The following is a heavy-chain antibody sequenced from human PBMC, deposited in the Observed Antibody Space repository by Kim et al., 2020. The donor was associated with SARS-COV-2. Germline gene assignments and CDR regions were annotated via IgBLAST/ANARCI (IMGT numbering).Heavy chain of an antibody. D-gene: IGHD4-17*01. V-gene: IGHV3-30*04. Sequence: GGSLRLSCAASGFTFSNYAMHWVRQAPGKGLEWVALISYDASNKYYVDSVKDRFTISRDNSKNTLYLQMNSLRGEDTAVYYCARDKTTVTTKFPDYWGQGTLVTVSS. J-gene: IGHJ4*02. CDR1: GFTFSNYA. CDR2: ISYDASNK. CDR3: ARDKTTVTTKFPDY.